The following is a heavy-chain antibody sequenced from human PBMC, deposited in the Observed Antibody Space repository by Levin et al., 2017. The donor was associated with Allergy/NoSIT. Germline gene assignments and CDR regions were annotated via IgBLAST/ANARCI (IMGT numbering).Heavy chain of an antibody. CDR3: ARGRGDTMVRGVIIPHHYGMDV. V-gene: IGHV1-46*01. D-gene: IGHD3-10*01. Sequence: ASVKVSCKASGYTFTSYYMHWVRQAPGQGLEWMGIINPSGGSTSYAQKFQGRVTMTRDTSTSTVYMELSSLRSEDTAVYYCARGRGDTMVRGVIIPHHYGMDVWGQGTTVTVSS. J-gene: IGHJ6*02. CDR1: GYTFTSYY. CDR2: INPSGGST.